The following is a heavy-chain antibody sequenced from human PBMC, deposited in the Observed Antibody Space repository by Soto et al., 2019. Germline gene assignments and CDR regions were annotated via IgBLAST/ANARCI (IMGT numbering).Heavy chain of an antibody. CDR1: GYTFTSYD. J-gene: IGHJ4*02. CDR2: INPTSEYT. D-gene: IGHD4-4*01. CDR3: ARQAYPGYYSD. Sequence: ASVKVSCKASGYTFTSYDINWVRQAPGQGLEWVGWINPTSEYTAHAQKFQGRVTLTREISTATAYMELSSLTSEDTAVYFCARQAYPGYYSDWGPVTQGTSSS. V-gene: IGHV1-8*01.